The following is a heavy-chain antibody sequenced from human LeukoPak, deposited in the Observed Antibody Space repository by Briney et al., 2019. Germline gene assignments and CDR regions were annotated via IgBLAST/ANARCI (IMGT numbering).Heavy chain of an antibody. V-gene: IGHV5-51*01. Sequence: GESLKISCKGSGYSFTNYWIGWVRQMPGKGPEWMGIIYPGDSDTRYSPSFQGQVTISADKSISTAYLQWSSLKASDTAMYYCARHLRLWQNWFDPWGQGTLVTISS. J-gene: IGHJ5*02. D-gene: IGHD5-18*01. CDR1: GYSFTNYW. CDR2: IYPGDSDT. CDR3: ARHLRLWQNWFDP.